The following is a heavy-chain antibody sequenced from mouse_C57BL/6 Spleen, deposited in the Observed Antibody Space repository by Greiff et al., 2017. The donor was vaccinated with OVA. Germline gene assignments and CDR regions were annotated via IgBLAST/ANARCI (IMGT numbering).Heavy chain of an antibody. V-gene: IGHV5-16*01. CDR1: GFTFSDYY. J-gene: IGHJ2*01. Sequence: EVHLVESEGGLVQPGSSMKLSCTASGFTFSDYYMAWVRQVPEKGLEWVANINYDGSSTYYLDSLKSRFIISRDNAKNILYLQMSSLKSEDTATYYCARVYYYGSRYFDYWGKGTTLTVSS. D-gene: IGHD1-1*01. CDR2: INYDGSST. CDR3: ARVYYYGSRYFDY.